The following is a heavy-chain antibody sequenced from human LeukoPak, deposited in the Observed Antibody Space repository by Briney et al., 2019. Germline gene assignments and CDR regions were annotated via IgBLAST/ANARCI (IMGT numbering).Heavy chain of an antibody. CDR2: INHSGST. CDR1: GGSFSGYY. J-gene: IGHJ4*02. Sequence: PSETLSLTCAVYGGSFSGYYWSWIRQPPGKGLEWIGEINHSGSTNYNPSLKSRVTISVDTSKNQFSLKLSSVTAADTAVYYCARELAGLITIFGVPRGRFDSWGQGTLVTVSS. CDR3: ARELAGLITIFGVPRGRFDS. D-gene: IGHD3-3*01. V-gene: IGHV4-34*01.